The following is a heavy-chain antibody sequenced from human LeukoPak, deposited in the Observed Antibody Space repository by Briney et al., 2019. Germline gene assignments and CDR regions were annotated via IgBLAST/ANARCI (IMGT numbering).Heavy chain of an antibody. Sequence: GGSLRLSCAASGFTFNNYGMHWVRQAPGKGLEWVAVISYDGRNKHYPDSVKGRFTISRDISTDTLWLQMDSLRTEDTAVYYCAKGPLRGTAAAIDYRGQGTLVTVSS. V-gene: IGHV3-30*18. CDR3: AKGPLRGTAAAIDY. CDR1: GFTFNNYG. D-gene: IGHD2-15*01. CDR2: ISYDGRNK. J-gene: IGHJ4*02.